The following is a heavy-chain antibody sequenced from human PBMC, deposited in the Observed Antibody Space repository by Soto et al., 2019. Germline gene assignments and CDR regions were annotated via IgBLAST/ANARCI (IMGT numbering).Heavy chain of an antibody. CDR2: INPNSGGT. Sequence: ASVKVSCKASGYTFTGYYMHWVRQAPGQGLEWMGWINPNSGGTNYAQKFQGWVTMTRDTSISTAYMELSRLRSDDTAVYYCARDRGQLGLGRMDVWGQGTTVTVSS. D-gene: IGHD3-16*01. V-gene: IGHV1-2*04. J-gene: IGHJ6*02. CDR1: GYTFTGYY. CDR3: ARDRGQLGLGRMDV.